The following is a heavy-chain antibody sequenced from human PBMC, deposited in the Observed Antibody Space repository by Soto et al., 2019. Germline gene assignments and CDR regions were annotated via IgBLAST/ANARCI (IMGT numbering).Heavy chain of an antibody. CDR2: IKQDGSEK. D-gene: IGHD3-10*01. CDR1: GFTFSSYW. J-gene: IGHJ3*02. CDR3: ARTHTGKDAFDI. Sequence: ASVKVSCAASGFTFSSYWMSWVRQAPGKGLEWVANIKQDGSEKYYVDSVKGRFTISRDNAKNSLYLQMNSLRAEDTAVYYCARTHTGKDAFDIWGQGTMVTVSS. V-gene: IGHV3-7*01.